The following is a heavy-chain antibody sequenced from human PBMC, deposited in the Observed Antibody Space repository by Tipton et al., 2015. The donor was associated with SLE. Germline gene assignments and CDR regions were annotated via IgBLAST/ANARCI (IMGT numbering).Heavy chain of an antibody. CDR3: ARGSCSGGVCYIDY. Sequence: GLVKPSETLSLTCTVSGASVSSFCWNWIRQSPGKGLEWIACVCNSVSTNYDPSLKSRVTISLDTSKNQFSLKLSSVTAADMAVYYCARGSCSGGVCYIDYWGQGTLVTVSS. J-gene: IGHJ4*02. V-gene: IGHV4-59*02. CDR2: VCNSVST. CDR1: GASVSSFC. D-gene: IGHD2-8*02.